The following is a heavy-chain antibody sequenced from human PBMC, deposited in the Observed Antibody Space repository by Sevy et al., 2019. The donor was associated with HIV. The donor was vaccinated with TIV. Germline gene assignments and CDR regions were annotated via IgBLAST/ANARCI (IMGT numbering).Heavy chain of an antibody. CDR1: GFAFHEYS. D-gene: IGHD2-8*01. V-gene: IGHV3-23*01. CDR3: AREGCSRPHDY. CDR2: LSFGCGKI. J-gene: IGHJ4*02. Sequence: GGSLRLSCAASGFAFHEYSMSWIRQAPGKGLEWVATLSFGCGKINYADSVKGRFTISRDNSKKPFYLQMDNLRVEDTALYYCAREGCSRPHDYWGQGTRVTVSS.